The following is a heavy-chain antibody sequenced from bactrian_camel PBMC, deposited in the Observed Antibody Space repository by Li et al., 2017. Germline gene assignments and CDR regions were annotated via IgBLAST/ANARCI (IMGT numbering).Heavy chain of an antibody. CDR3: AADRLVISGVCVGEYNF. CDR1: GYTWNNNC. D-gene: IGHD3*01. V-gene: IGHV3S40*01. CDR2: IYSGNGVT. J-gene: IGHJ4*01. Sequence: VQLVESGGGTVQTGGSLRLSCAASGYTWNNNCIGWFRQAPGEERERVAVIYSGNGVTAYAASVKGRFAISQDVAENTVYLQMNNLGPEDTAMYYCAADRLVISGVCVGEYNFWGHGTQVTVS.